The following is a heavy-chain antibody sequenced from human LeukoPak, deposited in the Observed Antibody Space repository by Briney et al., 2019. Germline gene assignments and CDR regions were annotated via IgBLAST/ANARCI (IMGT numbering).Heavy chain of an antibody. J-gene: IGHJ3*02. D-gene: IGHD3-22*01. Sequence: GGSLRLSCAASGFTFNSYAMSWVRQAPGKGLEWVSAITGSGGTTYYADSVKGRFTISRDNSKNTLYLQMNSLKTEDTAVYYCTRRYYDSSGYHHAFDIWGQGTMVTVSS. CDR1: GFTFNSYA. CDR2: ITGSGGTT. CDR3: TRRYYDSSGYHHAFDI. V-gene: IGHV3-23*01.